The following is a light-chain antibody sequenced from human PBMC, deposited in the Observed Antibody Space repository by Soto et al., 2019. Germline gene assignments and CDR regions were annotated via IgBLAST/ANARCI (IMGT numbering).Light chain of an antibody. CDR2: GAS. V-gene: IGKV3D-20*02. Sequence: EIVLTQSPGTLSLSPGERATLSCRASQSVSSSYLAWYQQKPGQAHRLLIYGASSRATGIPDRFSGSGSGTDFTLTISRLEPEDFAVYYCQQRSNWPRTFGQGTKVDIK. CDR3: QQRSNWPRT. J-gene: IGKJ1*01. CDR1: QSVSSSY.